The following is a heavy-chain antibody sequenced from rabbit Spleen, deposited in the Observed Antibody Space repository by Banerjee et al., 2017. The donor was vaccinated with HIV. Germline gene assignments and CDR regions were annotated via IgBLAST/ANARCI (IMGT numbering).Heavy chain of an antibody. J-gene: IGHJ4*01. CDR3: ARDDGSGHYIDGYFNL. CDR1: GVSLNDKDV. CDR2: IYGGSSDST. Sequence: EQLEESGGGLVKPEGSLTLTCKASGVSLNDKDVMCWVRQAPGKGLECIACIYGGSSDSTWYASWAKGRFTITRSTSLNTVTLQLDSLTAADTATYFCARDDGSGHYIDGYFNLWGPGTLVT. V-gene: IGHV1S45*01. D-gene: IGHD1-1*01.